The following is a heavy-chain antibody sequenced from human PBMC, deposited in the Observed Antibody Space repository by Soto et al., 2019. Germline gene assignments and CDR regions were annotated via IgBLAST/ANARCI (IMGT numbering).Heavy chain of an antibody. CDR1: GGTFSSYA. CDR2: IIPIFGTA. J-gene: IGHJ3*02. D-gene: IGHD3-22*01. V-gene: IGHV1-69*13. Sequence: ASVKVSCKASGGTFSSYAISWVRQAPGPGLEWMGGIIPIFGTANYAQKFQGRVTITADESTSTAYMELSSLRSEDTAVYYCARGVYYYDSSGLDAFDIWGQGTMVTVSS. CDR3: ARGVYYYDSSGLDAFDI.